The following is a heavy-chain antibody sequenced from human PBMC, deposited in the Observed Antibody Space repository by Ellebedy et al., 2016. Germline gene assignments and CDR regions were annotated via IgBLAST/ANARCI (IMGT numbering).Heavy chain of an antibody. Sequence: GESLKISCAASGFTFSSYAMSWVRQAPGKGLEWVSAISGGGDGAWYADSVKGRFTISRDNSKNTLYLQMSSLRAEDAAIYYCARRFLDWFTFDYWGQGSLVTVSS. CDR3: ARRFLDWFTFDY. CDR2: ISGGGDGA. J-gene: IGHJ4*02. CDR1: GFTFSSYA. D-gene: IGHD3/OR15-3a*01. V-gene: IGHV3-23*01.